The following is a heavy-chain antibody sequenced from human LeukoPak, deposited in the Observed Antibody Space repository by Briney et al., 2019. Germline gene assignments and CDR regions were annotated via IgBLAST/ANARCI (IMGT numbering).Heavy chain of an antibody. Sequence: AASVKVSCKASGYTFTSYYMHWVRQAPGQGLEWMGIINPSGGSTSYAQKFQGRVTMTEDTSTDTAYMELSSLRSEDTAVYYCATAFRWQQLVRTFDYWGQGTLVTVSS. CDR1: GYTFTSYY. CDR2: INPSGGST. D-gene: IGHD6-13*01. V-gene: IGHV1-46*01. CDR3: ATAFRWQQLVRTFDY. J-gene: IGHJ4*02.